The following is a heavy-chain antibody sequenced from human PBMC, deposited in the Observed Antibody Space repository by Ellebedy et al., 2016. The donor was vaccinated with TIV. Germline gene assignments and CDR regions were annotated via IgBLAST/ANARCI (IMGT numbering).Heavy chain of an antibody. D-gene: IGHD4-23*01. CDR2: ISRSGANI. CDR3: ARDPVGVGPAFDI. V-gene: IGHV3-11*01. J-gene: IGHJ3*02. Sequence: GESLKISCAGSGFTLSDYYMSWVRQAPGKGLEWVSYISRSGANIYYADSVKGRFTISRDNSKNTLSLQMNSLRAEDTAVYYCARDPVGVGPAFDIWGQGTIVTVSS. CDR1: GFTLSDYY.